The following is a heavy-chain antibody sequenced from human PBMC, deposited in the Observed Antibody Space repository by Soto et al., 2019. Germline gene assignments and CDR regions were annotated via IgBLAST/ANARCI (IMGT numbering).Heavy chain of an antibody. CDR3: ARATLGGTTVYYMDV. Sequence: GASVKVSCKASGYTFTSYGISWVRQAPGQGLEWMGWISAYNGNTNYAQKLQGRVTMTTDTSTSTANMELRSLRSDDTAVYYCARATLGGTTVYYMDVWGKGTTVTVSS. J-gene: IGHJ6*03. CDR1: GYTFTSYG. V-gene: IGHV1-18*01. CDR2: ISAYNGNT.